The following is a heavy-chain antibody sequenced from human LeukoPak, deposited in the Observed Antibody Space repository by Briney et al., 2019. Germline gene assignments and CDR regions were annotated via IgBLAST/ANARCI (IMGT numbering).Heavy chain of an antibody. J-gene: IGHJ4*02. CDR2: IRSKANSYAT. V-gene: IGHV3-73*01. CDR3: TRPLVGDYYDSSGTPFDY. CDR1: GFTFSGSA. Sequence: GGSLRLSCAASGFTFSGSAMHWVRQASGKGLEWVGRIRSKANSYATAYAASVKGRFTISRDDSKNTAYLQMNSLKTEDTAVYYCTRPLVGDYYDSSGTPFDYWGQGTLVTVSS. D-gene: IGHD3-22*01.